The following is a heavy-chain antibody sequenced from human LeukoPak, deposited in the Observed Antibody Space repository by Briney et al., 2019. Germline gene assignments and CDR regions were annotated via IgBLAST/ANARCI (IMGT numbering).Heavy chain of an antibody. CDR1: GYTFTGYY. D-gene: IGHD5-18*01. CDR2: INPNSGGT. J-gene: IGHJ4*02. V-gene: IGHV1-2*02. Sequence: APVKVSCKASGYTFTGYYMHWVRQAPGQGLEWMGWINPNSGGTNYAQKFQGRVTMTRDTSISTAYMELSGLRSDDTAVYYCAREEDTAMVPFDYWGQGTLVTVSS. CDR3: AREEDTAMVPFDY.